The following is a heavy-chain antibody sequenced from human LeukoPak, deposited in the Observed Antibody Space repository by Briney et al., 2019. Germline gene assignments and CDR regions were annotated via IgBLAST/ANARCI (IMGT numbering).Heavy chain of an antibody. D-gene: IGHD6-13*01. Sequence: PSQTLSLTCAVSGGSISSGGYSWSWIRQPPGKGLEWIGEINHSGSTNYNPSLKSRVTISVDTSKNQFSLKLSSVTAADTAVYYCARAQQLGRHFDYWGQGTLVTVSS. CDR2: INHSGST. V-gene: IGHV4-30-2*01. CDR1: GGSISSGGYS. J-gene: IGHJ4*02. CDR3: ARAQQLGRHFDY.